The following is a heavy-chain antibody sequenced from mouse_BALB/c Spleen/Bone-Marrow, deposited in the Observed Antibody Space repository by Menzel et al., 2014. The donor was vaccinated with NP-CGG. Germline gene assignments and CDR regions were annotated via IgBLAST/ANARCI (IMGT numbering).Heavy chain of an antibody. CDR3: ARDKGRVFFDY. V-gene: IGHV7-3*02. CDR2: IRNKANGYTT. J-gene: IGHJ2*01. Sequence: EVKVVESGGGLVQPGGSLRLSCATSGFTFTDYYMNRVRQPPGKALEWLGFIRNKANGYTTEYSASVKSRFTISRDNSQIILYLQMNTLRADDSATYYCARDKGRVFFDYWGQGTTLTVSS. CDR1: GFTFTDYY.